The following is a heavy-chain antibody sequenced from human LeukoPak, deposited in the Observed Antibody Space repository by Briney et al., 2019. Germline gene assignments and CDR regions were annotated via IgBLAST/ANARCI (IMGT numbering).Heavy chain of an antibody. V-gene: IGHV1-46*01. Sequence: GASVKVSCKASGHTFTSYYMHWVRQAPGQGLEWMGIINPSGGSTSYAQKFQGRVTMTRDTSTSTVYMELSSLRSEGTAVYYCAILWFGELPSFDYWGQGTLVTVSS. J-gene: IGHJ4*02. CDR2: INPSGGST. CDR3: AILWFGELPSFDY. CDR1: GHTFTSYY. D-gene: IGHD3-10*01.